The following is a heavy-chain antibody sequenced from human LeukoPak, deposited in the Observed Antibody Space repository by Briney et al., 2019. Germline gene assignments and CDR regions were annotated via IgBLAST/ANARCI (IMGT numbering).Heavy chain of an antibody. CDR2: IYYSGST. V-gene: IGHV4-59*01. J-gene: IGHJ3*02. CDR1: GCSISTYY. Sequence: PSETLSLTCTVSGCSISTYYWSWIRQPPGKGLEGIGYIYYSGSTNYNPSLKSRVTISVDTSKNQFSLKLTSVTAADTAVYYCARATAFFDIWGQGTMVTVSS. CDR3: ARATAFFDI.